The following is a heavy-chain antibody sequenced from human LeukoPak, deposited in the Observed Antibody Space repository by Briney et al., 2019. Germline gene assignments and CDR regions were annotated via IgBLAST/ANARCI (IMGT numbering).Heavy chain of an antibody. V-gene: IGHV3-7*01. J-gene: IGHJ6*03. D-gene: IGHD3-10*01. CDR3: ATGFFYYYYMDV. CDR2: IKKDGSEK. CDR1: GFTFSSYW. Sequence: GGSLRLSCAASGFTFSSYWMSWVRQAPGKGLEWVANIKKDGSEKYYVDSVKGRFTISRDNAKKSLFLQMNSLRAEDTAVYYCATGFFYYYYMDVWGKGTTVTISS.